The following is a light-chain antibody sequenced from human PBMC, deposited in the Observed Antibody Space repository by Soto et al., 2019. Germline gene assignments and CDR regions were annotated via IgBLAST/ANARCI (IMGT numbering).Light chain of an antibody. V-gene: IGKV3-11*01. CDR2: DAS. Sequence: DIVLTQSPANIALSPGETATRSCRASQSVINQLAWYQQKPGQAPRLLISDASNRATGIPARFSGRGSGTDFTLTINSLEPEDFAVYYCQQRSAWPITFGQGTRLEI. J-gene: IGKJ5*01. CDR3: QQRSAWPIT. CDR1: QSVINQ.